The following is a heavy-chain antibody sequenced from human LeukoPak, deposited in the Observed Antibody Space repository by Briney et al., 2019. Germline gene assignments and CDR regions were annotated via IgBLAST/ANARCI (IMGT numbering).Heavy chain of an antibody. J-gene: IGHJ6*02. CDR1: GGSISSYY. CDR2: IYYSGST. CDR3: ARLPYLGGGSCYSEHYYYGMDV. D-gene: IGHD2-15*01. V-gene: IGHV4-59*08. Sequence: PSETLSLTCTVSGGSISSYYWSWIRQPPGKGLEWIGYIYYSGSTNYNPSLKSRVTISVDTSKNQFSLKLSSVTAADTAVYYCARLPYLGGGSCYSEHYYYGMDVWGQGTTVTVSS.